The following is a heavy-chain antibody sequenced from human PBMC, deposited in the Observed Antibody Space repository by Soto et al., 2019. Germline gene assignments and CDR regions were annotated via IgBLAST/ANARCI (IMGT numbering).Heavy chain of an antibody. D-gene: IGHD2-15*01. CDR1: GGSISSYY. CDR2: IYYSGST. V-gene: IGHV4-59*08. CDR3: ARRSGRGPYYYYYYMDV. Sequence: SETLSLTCTVSGGSISSYYWSWIRQPPGKGLEWIGYIYYSGSTNYNPSLKSRVTISVDTSKNQFSLKLSSVTAADTAVYYCARRSGRGPYYYYYYMDVWGKGTTVTVSS. J-gene: IGHJ6*03.